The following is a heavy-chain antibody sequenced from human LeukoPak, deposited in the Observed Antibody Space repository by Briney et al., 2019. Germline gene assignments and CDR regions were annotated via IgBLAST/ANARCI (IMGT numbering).Heavy chain of an antibody. CDR2: IYYSGTT. J-gene: IGHJ6*03. D-gene: IGHD2-2*01. CDR3: AMRGSTSAYYYYYMDV. Sequence: PSETLSLTCSGSGGSITIGGFYWSWIRQSPGKGLEWIGSIYYSGTTYYNPSLKSRVTISVDRSKNQFSLKLSSVTAADTAVYYCAMRGSTSAYYYYYMDVWGKGTTVTVSS. CDR1: GGSITIGGFY. V-gene: IGHV4-30-2*02.